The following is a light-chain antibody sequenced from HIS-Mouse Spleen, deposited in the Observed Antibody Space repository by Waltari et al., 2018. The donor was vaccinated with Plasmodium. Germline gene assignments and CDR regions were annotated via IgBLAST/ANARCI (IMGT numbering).Light chain of an antibody. CDR3: QQSNNLSFT. CDR2: GAS. J-gene: IGKJ3*01. V-gene: IGKV3-15*01. CDR1: QGVSSY. Sequence: EIVMTQSPSTLSVSAGGRVTLTCRASQGVSSYLAWYQQKPGQAPKLLIYGASTRPTGIPARFSGSGSGTEFTLTISSLQSEDFAIYYCQQSNNLSFTFGPGTKVDIK.